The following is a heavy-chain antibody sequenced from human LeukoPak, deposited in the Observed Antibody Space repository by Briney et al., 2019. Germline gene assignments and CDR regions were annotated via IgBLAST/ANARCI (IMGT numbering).Heavy chain of an antibody. CDR2: IRPDGGDT. J-gene: IGHJ6*03. Sequence: GGSLRLSYAASGFTFSHYWMAWVRQSPEKGLEWLANIRPDGGDTAYVDSVKGRFTIDRDNARNSVYLQMNSLRVEETAVYYCARRSSVIAGYYYMDVWGKGTSVTVSS. D-gene: IGHD3-10*01. CDR3: ARRSSVIAGYYYMDV. V-gene: IGHV3-7*01. CDR1: GFTFSHYW.